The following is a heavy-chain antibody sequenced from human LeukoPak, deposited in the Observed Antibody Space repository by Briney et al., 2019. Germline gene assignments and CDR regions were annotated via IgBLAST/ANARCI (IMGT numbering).Heavy chain of an antibody. D-gene: IGHD3-10*01. V-gene: IGHV4-59*08. CDR1: GGSISSYY. CDR3: ARQQSAGAFDY. J-gene: IGHJ4*02. Sequence: SETLSLTCTVSGGSISSYYWSWIRQPPGKGLDWIGYIYYSGSTYYNPSLKSRVTISVDTSKNQFSLKLSSVTAADTAVYYCARQQSAGAFDYWGQGTLVTVSS. CDR2: IYYSGST.